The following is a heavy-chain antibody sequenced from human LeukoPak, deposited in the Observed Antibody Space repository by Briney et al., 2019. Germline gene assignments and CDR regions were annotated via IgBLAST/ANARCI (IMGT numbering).Heavy chain of an antibody. J-gene: IGHJ3*02. D-gene: IGHD3-22*01. V-gene: IGHV3-21*01. CDR2: ISSSSSYI. CDR3: ARDIVGDYDSSGYGAFDI. CDR1: GFTFSSYA. Sequence: GGSLRLSCAASGFTFSSYAMHWVRQAPGKGLEWVSSISSSSSYIYYADSVKGRFTISRDNAKNSLYLQMNSLRAEDTAVYYCARDIVGDYDSSGYGAFDIWGQGTMVTVSS.